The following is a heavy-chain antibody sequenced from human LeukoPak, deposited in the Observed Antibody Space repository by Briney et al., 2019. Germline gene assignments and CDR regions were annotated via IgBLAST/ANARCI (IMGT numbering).Heavy chain of an antibody. CDR3: VSFYETY. D-gene: IGHD2/OR15-2a*01. V-gene: IGHV3-74*01. CDR1: GSYW. CDR2: INSDGSWT. Sequence: GSLRLSCAASGSYWMHWVRRAPGKGLVWVSHINSDGSWTSYADSVKGRFTISKDNAKNTVYLQMNNLRAEDTAVYYCVSFYETYWGRGTLVTVSS. J-gene: IGHJ4*02.